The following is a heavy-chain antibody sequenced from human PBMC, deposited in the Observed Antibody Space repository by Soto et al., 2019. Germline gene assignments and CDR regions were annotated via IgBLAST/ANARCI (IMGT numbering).Heavy chain of an antibody. CDR2: INPTTNRA. J-gene: IGHJ6*02. V-gene: IGHV1-46*01. CDR3: AREALHYYNGMDV. Sequence: QVQLVQSGAEVKKPGASVKVSCKTSGYTFTSFHMHWVRQAPGQGLEWLGVINPTTNRATYSQNFQGRVTMTRDTFTSTGYMELNSLRSEDTAVYYCAREALHYYNGMDVWGQGTPVTVSS. CDR1: GYTFTSFH.